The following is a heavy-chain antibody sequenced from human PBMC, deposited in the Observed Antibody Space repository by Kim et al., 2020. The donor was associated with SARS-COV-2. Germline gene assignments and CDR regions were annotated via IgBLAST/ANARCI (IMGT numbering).Heavy chain of an antibody. CDR3: ARDYSGWSDAFDI. J-gene: IGHJ3*02. Sequence: GGSLRLSCAASGFTFSSYWMSWVRQAPGKGLEWVANIKQDGSEKYYVDSVKCRFTISRDNAKNSLYLQMNSLRAEDTAVYYCARDYSGWSDAFDIWGQGTMVTVSS. CDR2: IKQDGSEK. V-gene: IGHV3-7*03. CDR1: GFTFSSYW. D-gene: IGHD6-19*01.